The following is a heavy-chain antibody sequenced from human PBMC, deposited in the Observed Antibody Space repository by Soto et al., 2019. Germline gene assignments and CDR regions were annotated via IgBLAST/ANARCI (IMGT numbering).Heavy chain of an antibody. J-gene: IGHJ5*02. CDR2: IIPMLATA. CDR1: RDTFSSCG. V-gene: IGHV1-69*01. Sequence: QMQLVQSGAEVKKPVSSVKVSCKASRDTFSSCGLSWVRQAPGQGLEWMGGIIPMLATANYAQKFQGRVTITADDSTSTAYMDLSSLRSEDTAVYYCARDAGTRVTGFLDPGGQGTLVTVSS. D-gene: IGHD4-4*01. CDR3: ARDAGTRVTGFLDP.